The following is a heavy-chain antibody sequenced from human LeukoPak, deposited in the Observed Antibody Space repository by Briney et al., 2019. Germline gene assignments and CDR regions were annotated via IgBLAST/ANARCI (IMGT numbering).Heavy chain of an antibody. CDR3: ARVGYDFWSGYEYYFDY. Sequence: TSETLSLTCTVSGGSISSHYWSWIRQPPGKGLEWIGYIYYSGSTNYNPSLKSRVTISVDTSKNQFSLKLSSVTAADTAVYYCARVGYDFWSGYEYYFDYWGQGTLVTVSS. J-gene: IGHJ4*02. CDR2: IYYSGST. D-gene: IGHD3-3*01. V-gene: IGHV4-59*11. CDR1: GGSISSHY.